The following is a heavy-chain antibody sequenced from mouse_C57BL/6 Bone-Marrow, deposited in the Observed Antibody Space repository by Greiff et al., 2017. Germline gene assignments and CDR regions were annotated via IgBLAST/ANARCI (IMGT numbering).Heavy chain of an antibody. Sequence: VHVKQSGAELVRPGASVKLSCTASGFNIKDDYMPWVKQRPEQGLEWIGWIDPENGDTEYASKFQGKATITADTSSNTAYLQLSSLTSEDTAVYYCTTKRYFDVWGTGTTVTVSS. CDR1: GFNIKDDY. CDR2: IDPENGDT. J-gene: IGHJ1*03. V-gene: IGHV14-4*01. CDR3: TTKRYFDV.